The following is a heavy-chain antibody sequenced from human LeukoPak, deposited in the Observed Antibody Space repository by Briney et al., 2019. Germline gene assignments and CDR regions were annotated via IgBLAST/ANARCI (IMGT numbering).Heavy chain of an antibody. CDR3: ARDWRIAAAGTVDIAVAESYYYYGMDV. D-gene: IGHD6-13*01. V-gene: IGHV3-7*01. CDR1: GFTFSSHW. CDR2: VKQDVNEK. J-gene: IGHJ6*02. Sequence: PGGSLRLSCAASGFTFSSHWMTWVRQAPGKGLEWVASVKQDVNEKYYVDSVKGRFTISRDNAKNSLFLQMNSLRVEDTAVYYCARDWRIAAAGTVDIAVAESYYYYGMDVWGQGTTVTVSS.